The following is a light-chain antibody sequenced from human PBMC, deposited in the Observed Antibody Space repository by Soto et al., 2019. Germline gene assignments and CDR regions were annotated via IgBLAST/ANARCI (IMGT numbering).Light chain of an antibody. J-gene: IGKJ4*01. CDR3: QQYNDWPLT. Sequence: EIVMTQSPATLSVSPGERATLSCRASQSINNNLAWYQQKRGQDPRLLIYGASSRATGTPARFSGSGSGTGFTLTISSLQSEDFAIYYCQQYNDWPLTFGGGTKVEIK. CDR2: GAS. V-gene: IGKV3-15*01. CDR1: QSINNN.